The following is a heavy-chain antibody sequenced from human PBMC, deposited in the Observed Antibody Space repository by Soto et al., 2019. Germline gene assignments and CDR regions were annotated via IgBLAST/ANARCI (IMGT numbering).Heavy chain of an antibody. CDR1: GFTFNSYA. CDR2: IGTDGNT. J-gene: IGHJ4*01. CDR3: VRKYPGTRPFDY. Sequence: VGSQRLSCAASGFTFNSYAMNWVRPAPGKGLAWVSAIGTDGNTYYANSVKGRFTISRDNSRTTLYLQMNSLRVEDTALYYCVRKYPGTRPFDYWGQGTLVTV. V-gene: IGHV3-23*01. D-gene: IGHD2-2*01.